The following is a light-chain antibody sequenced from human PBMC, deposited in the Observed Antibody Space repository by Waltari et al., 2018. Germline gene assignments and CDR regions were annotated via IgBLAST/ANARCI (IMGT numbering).Light chain of an antibody. CDR3: QQYKNWPPLT. J-gene: IGKJ4*01. CDR2: GAS. Sequence: RDSQRGSRNLPWYQQKPSQAPGLLIYGASTRATGIPARFSGSGFGTEFTLTISNLQSEDFAVYYCQQYKNWPPLTFGGGTKVEIK. V-gene: IGKV3-15*01. CDR1: QRGSRN.